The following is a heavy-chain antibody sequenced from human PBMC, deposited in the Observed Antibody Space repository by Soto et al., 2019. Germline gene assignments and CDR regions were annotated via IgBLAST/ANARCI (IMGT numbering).Heavy chain of an antibody. V-gene: IGHV3-30-3*01. CDR1: GFTFNNYA. J-gene: IGHJ4*02. CDR2: ITYDGSKK. D-gene: IGHD1-26*01. CDR3: ARDDRSYPTNPFAY. Sequence: QVQLVESGGGVVQPGGSLRLSCAASGFTFNNYAMHWVRQAPGKGLEWGAVITYDGSKKYYADSVKGRFTISRDNSRNTLYLQMNSLRAEDTAVYYCARDDRSYPTNPFAYWSQGTLVTVSS.